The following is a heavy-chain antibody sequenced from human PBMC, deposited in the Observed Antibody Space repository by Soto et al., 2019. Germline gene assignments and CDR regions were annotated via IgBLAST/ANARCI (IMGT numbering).Heavy chain of an antibody. D-gene: IGHD3-22*01. V-gene: IGHV4-39*01. CDR2: IYYSGST. CDR1: GGSISSSSYY. Sequence: SETLSLTCTVSGGSISSSSYYWGWIRQPPGKGLEWIGSIYYSGSTYYNPSLKSRVTISVDTSKNQFSLKLSSVTAADTAVHYCARSNDYDSSGYYFDYWGQGTLVTVSS. J-gene: IGHJ4*02. CDR3: ARSNDYDSSGYYFDY.